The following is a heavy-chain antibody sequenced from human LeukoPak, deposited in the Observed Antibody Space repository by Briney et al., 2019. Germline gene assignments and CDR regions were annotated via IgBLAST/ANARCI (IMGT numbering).Heavy chain of an antibody. V-gene: IGHV4-59*01. CDR3: TRVPVAGTKAPFDY. CDR2: IYYSGST. Sequence: SETLSLTCTVSGGSISSYYWSWIRQPPGKGLEWIGYIYYSGSTNYNPSLKSRVTISVDTSKNQFSLKLSSVTAADTAVYYYTRVPVAGTKAPFDYWGQGTLVTVSS. CDR1: GGSISSYY. D-gene: IGHD6-19*01. J-gene: IGHJ4*02.